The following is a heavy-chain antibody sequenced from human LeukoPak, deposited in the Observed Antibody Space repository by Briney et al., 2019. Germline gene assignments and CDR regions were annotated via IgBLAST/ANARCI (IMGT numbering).Heavy chain of an antibody. Sequence: PGGSLRLSCAASGFTFSSNYMSWVRQAPGKGLEWVSIIYSSGTTYYEVSEKGRLTTTRDNFKKALYLQINSLRAEDTAVYYCAREVKKGIAAAGSRDYWGQGTLVTVSS. CDR2: IYSSGTT. CDR1: GFTFSSNY. D-gene: IGHD6-13*01. J-gene: IGHJ4*02. CDR3: AREVKKGIAAAGSRDY. V-gene: IGHV3-53*01.